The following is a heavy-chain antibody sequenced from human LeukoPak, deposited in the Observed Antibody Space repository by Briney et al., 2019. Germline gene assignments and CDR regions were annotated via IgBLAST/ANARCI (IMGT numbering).Heavy chain of an antibody. CDR1: GFTFYDYA. D-gene: IGHD1-1*01. J-gene: IGHJ3*02. CDR2: ISWNSGSI. V-gene: IGHV3-9*01. Sequence: GGSLRLSCAASGFTFYDYAMHWVRHAPGKGLEWVSGISWNSGSIVYADSVKGRFTISRDNAKNSLYLQMNSLRAEDTALYYCAKDQTMEPGAFDIWGQGTMVTVSS. CDR3: AKDQTMEPGAFDI.